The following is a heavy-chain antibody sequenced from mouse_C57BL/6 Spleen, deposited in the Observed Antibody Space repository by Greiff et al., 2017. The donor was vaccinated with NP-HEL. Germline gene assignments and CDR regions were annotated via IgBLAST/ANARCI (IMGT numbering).Heavy chain of an antibody. CDR1: GFSFNTYA. V-gene: IGHV10-1*01. J-gene: IGHJ4*01. Sequence: EVQLVESGGGLVQPKGSLKLSCAASGFSFNTYAMNWVRQAPGKGLEWVASIRSKSNNYATYYADSVKDRFTISRDDSESMLYLQMNNLKTEDTAMYYCVRHGGFYYAMDDWGQGTSVTVSS. CDR3: VRHGGFYYAMDD. CDR2: IRSKSNNYAT.